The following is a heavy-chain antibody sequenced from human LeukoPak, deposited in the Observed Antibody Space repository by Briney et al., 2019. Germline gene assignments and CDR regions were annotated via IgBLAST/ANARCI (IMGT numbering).Heavy chain of an antibody. CDR2: ISWNSGSI. Sequence: GGSLRLSCAASGFTFDDYAMHWVRQAPGKGLEWVSGISWNSGSIGYADSVKGRFTISRDNAKNSLYLQMNSLRAEDTAVYYCARVLDMVRGLPGHLRVGYWGQGTLVTVSS. D-gene: IGHD3-10*01. CDR3: ARVLDMVRGLPGHLRVGY. CDR1: GFTFDDYA. V-gene: IGHV3-9*01. J-gene: IGHJ4*02.